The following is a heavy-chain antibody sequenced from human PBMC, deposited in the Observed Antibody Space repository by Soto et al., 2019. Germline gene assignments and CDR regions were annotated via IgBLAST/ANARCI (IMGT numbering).Heavy chain of an antibody. D-gene: IGHD6-19*01. V-gene: IGHV1-46*03. CDR3: ARGEVSSSGWTFDL. CDR1: GYTLTTNY. CDR2: INPRTGGNT. Sequence: QVQLMQSGAEVKKPGASVKVSCRASGYTLTTNYIHWVRQAPGQGLEWVAMINPRTGGNTKYAQRFKGRVTVTRDPSTSTVYMELSSLSSDDTAVFYCARGEVSSSGWTFDLWGQGTLVTVSS. J-gene: IGHJ4*02.